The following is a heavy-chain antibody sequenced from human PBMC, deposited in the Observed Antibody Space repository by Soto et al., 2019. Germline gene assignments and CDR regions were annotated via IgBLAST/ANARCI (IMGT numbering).Heavy chain of an antibody. Sequence: ASVKVSCKASGYTFTSYGISWVRQAPGQGLEWMGWISAYNGNTNYAQKLQGRVTMTTDTSTSTAYMELRSLRSDDTAVYYCARYPLQLELFDRYYYYYYMDVWGKGTTVTVSS. J-gene: IGHJ6*03. CDR1: GYTFTSYG. CDR2: ISAYNGNT. D-gene: IGHD1-7*01. CDR3: ARYPLQLELFDRYYYYYYMDV. V-gene: IGHV1-18*01.